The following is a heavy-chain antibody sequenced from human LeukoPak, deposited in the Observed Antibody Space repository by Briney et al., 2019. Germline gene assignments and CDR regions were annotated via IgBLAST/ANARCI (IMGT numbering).Heavy chain of an antibody. J-gene: IGHJ4*02. D-gene: IGHD3-22*01. CDR2: INPNSGGT. CDR3: ARVFRHYYDSSGYLDY. Sequence: ASVKVSCKASGYTFTGYYMHWVRQAPGQGLEWMGRINPNSGGTNYAQKFQGRVTMTRDTSISTAYMELSRLRSDDTAVYYCARVFRHYYDSSGYLDYWGQGTLVTVSS. V-gene: IGHV1-2*06. CDR1: GYTFTGYY.